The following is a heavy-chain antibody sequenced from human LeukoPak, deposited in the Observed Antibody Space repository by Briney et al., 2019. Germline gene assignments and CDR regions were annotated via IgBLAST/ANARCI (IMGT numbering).Heavy chain of an antibody. V-gene: IGHV5-51*01. CDR3: ARQGELGHALDY. CDR1: GSRFTSYR. CDR2: IYPGDSDT. J-gene: IGHJ4*02. Sequence: GETLKISCKGSGSRFTSYRIGGVRQMPGKGLEWMGIIYPGDSDTSYSPSFQGQVTISADKFISTAYLQWSSLKASDTAMYYCARQGELGHALDYWGQGTLVTVSS. D-gene: IGHD1-26*01.